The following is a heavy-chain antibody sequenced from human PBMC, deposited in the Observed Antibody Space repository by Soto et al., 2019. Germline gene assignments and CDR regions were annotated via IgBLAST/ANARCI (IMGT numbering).Heavy chain of an antibody. CDR2: IWYDGSNK. V-gene: IGHV3-33*01. CDR3: GYGDGKYYFDY. D-gene: IGHD4-17*01. Sequence: QVQLVESGGGVVQPGRSLRLSCAASGFTFSSYGMHWVRQAPGKGLEWVAVIWYDGSNKYYADSVKGRFTISRDNSKNTLYLQMNSLRAEDTAVYYCGYGDGKYYFDYWGQGTLDTVSS. J-gene: IGHJ4*02. CDR1: GFTFSSYG.